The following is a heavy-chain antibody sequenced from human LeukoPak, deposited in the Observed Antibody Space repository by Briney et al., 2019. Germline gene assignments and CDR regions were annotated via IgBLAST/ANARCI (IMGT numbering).Heavy chain of an antibody. V-gene: IGHV3-48*01. D-gene: IGHD2-8*02. CDR3: ARGDLLD. CDR1: GFTFSSYS. Sequence: GGSLRLSCAASGFTFSSYSMNWVRQAPGKGLELVSCISGSSTSIYYEDSVKGRFTISRDNAKNSVYLQMDSLRAEDTAVYYCARGDLLDWGQGTLVTVSS. CDR2: ISGSSTSI. J-gene: IGHJ4*02.